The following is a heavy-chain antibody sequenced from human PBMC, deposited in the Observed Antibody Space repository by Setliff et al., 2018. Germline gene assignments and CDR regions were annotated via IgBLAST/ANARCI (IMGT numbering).Heavy chain of an antibody. CDR2: FDPEDGET. V-gene: IGHV1-24*01. J-gene: IGHJ4*02. CDR1: GYTLTELS. Sequence: ASVKVSCKVSGYTLTELSMHWVRQAPGKGLEWMGGFDPEDGETIYAQKFQGRVTMTEDTSTDTAYMELSSLRSDDTAVYYCARGAAAGYYVDYWGQGTLVTVSS. CDR3: ARGAAAGYYVDY. D-gene: IGHD6-13*01.